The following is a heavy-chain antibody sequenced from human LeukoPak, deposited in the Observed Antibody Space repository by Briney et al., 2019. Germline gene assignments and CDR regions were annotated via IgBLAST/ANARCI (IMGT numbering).Heavy chain of an antibody. CDR1: GFTFSDYY. D-gene: IGHD3-3*01. CDR2: ISSSGSTI. CDR3: AKDKPNKIFGVVLSPFDY. Sequence: GGSLRLSCAASGFTFSDYYMSWIRQAPGKGLEWVSYISSSGSTIYYADSVKGRFTISRDNAKNSLYLQMNSVRAEDTAVYYCAKDKPNKIFGVVLSPFDYWGQGTLVTVSS. J-gene: IGHJ4*02. V-gene: IGHV3-11*04.